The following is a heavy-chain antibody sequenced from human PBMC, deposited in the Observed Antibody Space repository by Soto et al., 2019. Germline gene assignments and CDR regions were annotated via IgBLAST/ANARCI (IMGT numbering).Heavy chain of an antibody. J-gene: IGHJ4*02. D-gene: IGHD2-15*01. CDR1: GYTFTSLD. V-gene: IGHV1-8*01. Sequence: ASVKVSCKASGYTFTSLDINWMRQAPGQGLEWMGWMSPKTGNTGYAQKFQDRVTMTWNIATSTAYMDLSSLTSEDTAVYYCARGVAAGVDFWGQGTLVTSPQ. CDR3: ARGVAAGVDF. CDR2: MSPKTGNT.